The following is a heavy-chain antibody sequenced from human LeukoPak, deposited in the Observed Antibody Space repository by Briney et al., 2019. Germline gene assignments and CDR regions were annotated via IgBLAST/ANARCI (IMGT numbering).Heavy chain of an antibody. CDR2: ISSSSSYI. Sequence: GGSLRLSCAASGFTFSSYSMSWVRQAPGKGLEWVSSISSSSSYIYYADSVKGRFTISRDKAKNSLYLQMNSLRAEDTAIYYCAREGMVATFDYWGQGTLVTVSS. CDR1: GFTFSSYS. J-gene: IGHJ4*02. D-gene: IGHD5-12*01. V-gene: IGHV3-21*01. CDR3: AREGMVATFDY.